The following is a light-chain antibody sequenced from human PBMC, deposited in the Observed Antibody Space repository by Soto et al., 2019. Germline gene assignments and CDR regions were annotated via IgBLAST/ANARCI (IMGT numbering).Light chain of an antibody. Sequence: QSALSQPASVSGSPGQSITISCTETSGDVYGYNYVSWYQQHPGKAPKVMIYDVSNRPSGVSNRFSGSKSGNTASLTISGLQAEDEADYYCSSYISSVEVFGGGTKVTV. V-gene: IGLV2-14*03. CDR1: SGDVYGYNY. J-gene: IGLJ2*01. CDR2: DVS. CDR3: SSYISSVEV.